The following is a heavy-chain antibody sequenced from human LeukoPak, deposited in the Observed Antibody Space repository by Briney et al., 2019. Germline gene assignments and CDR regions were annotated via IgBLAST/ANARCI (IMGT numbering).Heavy chain of an antibody. V-gene: IGHV3-53*01. Sequence: GGSLRLSCAASGFTVSDNYTSWVRQAPGKGLEWVSVIYSGGSTYYADSVKGRFTISRDNSKSTLYLQMNSLRAEDTAVYYCARALSSRGWYYFDYWGQGTLVTVSS. CDR3: ARALSSRGWYYFDY. CDR2: IYSGGST. D-gene: IGHD6-13*01. CDR1: GFTVSDNY. J-gene: IGHJ4*02.